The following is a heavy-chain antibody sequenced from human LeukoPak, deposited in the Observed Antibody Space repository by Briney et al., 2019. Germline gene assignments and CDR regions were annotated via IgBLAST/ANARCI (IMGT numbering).Heavy chain of an antibody. CDR3: ARDFGPSRGFDY. J-gene: IGHJ4*02. Sequence: SETLSLTCTVSGGSISSYYWSWIRQPPGKGLEWIGYISYSWSTNYNPSLKSRVTISVDTSKNQFSLKLNSVTAADTAVYYCARDFGPSRGFDYWGQGTLVTVSS. CDR2: ISYSWST. D-gene: IGHD3-10*01. V-gene: IGHV4-59*12. CDR1: GGSISSYY.